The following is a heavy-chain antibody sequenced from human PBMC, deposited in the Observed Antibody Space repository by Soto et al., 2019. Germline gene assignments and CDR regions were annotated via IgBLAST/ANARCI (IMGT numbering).Heavy chain of an antibody. CDR3: ARGMGSSWYFGQLGFDY. J-gene: IGHJ4*02. Sequence: PSETLSLTCAVYGGSFSGYYWSWIRQPPGKGLEWIGEINHSGSTNYNPSLKSRVTISVDTSKNQFSLKLSSVTAADTAVYYCARGMGSSWYFGQLGFDYWGQGTLVTVSS. CDR2: INHSGST. D-gene: IGHD6-13*01. CDR1: GGSFSGYY. V-gene: IGHV4-34*01.